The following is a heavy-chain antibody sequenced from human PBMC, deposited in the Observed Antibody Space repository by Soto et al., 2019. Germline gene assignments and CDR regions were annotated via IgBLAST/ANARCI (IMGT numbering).Heavy chain of an antibody. CDR1: GYTFTGYY. J-gene: IGHJ5*02. V-gene: IGHV1-2*02. Sequence: ASVKVSCKASGYTFTGYYMHWVRQAPGQGLEWMGWINPNSGGTNYAQKFQGRVTMTRDTSISTAYMELSRLRSDDTAVYYCARVEHASTTSWNFDPWGQRTMVTVSS. D-gene: IGHD2-2*01. CDR2: INPNSGGT. CDR3: ARVEHASTTSWNFDP.